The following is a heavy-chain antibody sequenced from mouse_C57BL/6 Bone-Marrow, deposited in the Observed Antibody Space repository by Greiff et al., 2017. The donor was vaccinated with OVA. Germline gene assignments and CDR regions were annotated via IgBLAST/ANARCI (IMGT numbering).Heavy chain of an antibody. D-gene: IGHD1-3*01. CDR3: ARHALTPFDY. V-gene: IGHV5-12*01. J-gene: IGHJ2*01. CDR1: GFTFSDYY. CDR2: ISNGGGST. Sequence: EVMLVESGGGLVQPGGSLKLSCAASGFTFSDYYMYWVRQTPEKRLEWVAYISNGGGSTYYPDTVKGRFTISRDNAKNTLYLQMSRLKSEDTAMYYCARHALTPFDYWGQGTTLTVSS.